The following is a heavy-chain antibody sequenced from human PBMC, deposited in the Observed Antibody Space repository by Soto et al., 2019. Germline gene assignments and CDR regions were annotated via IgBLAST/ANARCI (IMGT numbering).Heavy chain of an antibody. Sequence: SETLSLTCAIYGGSFSGYYWSWLRQPPGKGLEWIGEINHSGSTNYNPSLKSRVTITADTSKNQFSLKLSSVTAADTAVYYCARGLGRNFDYWGQGTLVPVS. V-gene: IGHV4-34*01. CDR3: ARGLGRNFDY. CDR2: INHSGST. D-gene: IGHD3-16*01. J-gene: IGHJ4*02. CDR1: GGSFSGYY.